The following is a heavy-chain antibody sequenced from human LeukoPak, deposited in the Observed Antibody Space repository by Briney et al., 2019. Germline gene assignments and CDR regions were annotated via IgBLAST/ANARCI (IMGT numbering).Heavy chain of an antibody. D-gene: IGHD4-11*01. J-gene: IGHJ4*02. CDR2: IYSGGST. V-gene: IGHV3-53*01. CDR1: GFTVSSNY. Sequence: GGSLRLSCAASGFTVSSNYMSWVRQAPGKGLEWVSVIYSGGSTYYADSVKGRFTISRDNSKNTLYLQMNSLRAEDTAVYYCARVARHDYTYYPGGNYFDYWGQGTLVTVSS. CDR3: ARVARHDYTYYPGGNYFDY.